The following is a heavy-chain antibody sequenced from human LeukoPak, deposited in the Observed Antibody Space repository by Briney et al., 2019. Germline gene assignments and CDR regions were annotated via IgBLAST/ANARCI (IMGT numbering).Heavy chain of an antibody. CDR1: GFAFSSYG. Sequence: GGSLRLSCAASGFAFSSYGMHWVRQAPGKGLEWVAVISYDGSNKYYADSVKGRFTISRDNSKNTLYLQMNSLRAEDTAVYYCAKDYREIYYFDYWGQGTLVTVSS. CDR3: AKDYREIYYFDY. CDR2: ISYDGSNK. J-gene: IGHJ4*02. D-gene: IGHD1-26*01. V-gene: IGHV3-30*18.